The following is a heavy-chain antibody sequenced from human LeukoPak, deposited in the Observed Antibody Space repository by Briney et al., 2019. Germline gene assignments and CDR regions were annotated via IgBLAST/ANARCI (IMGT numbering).Heavy chain of an antibody. V-gene: IGHV3-74*01. J-gene: IGHJ4*02. Sequence: GRSLRLSCAASGFTFSSYWMHWVRQAPGKWMVWVSGINGVGSSTNSADSVEGRFTISRDNAWSTRYLQMNSLRAEDTAVYYCASGVAAAGREYFYYWGQGDLVTVSS. D-gene: IGHD6-13*01. CDR2: INGVGSST. CDR1: GFTFSSYW. CDR3: ASGVAAAGREYFYY.